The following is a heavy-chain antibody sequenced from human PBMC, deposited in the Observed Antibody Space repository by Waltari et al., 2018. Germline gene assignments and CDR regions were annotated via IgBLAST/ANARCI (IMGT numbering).Heavy chain of an antibody. CDR1: GYSFTSYW. J-gene: IGHJ5*02. V-gene: IGHV5-51*03. CDR2: IYPGDSDT. Sequence: EVQLVQSGAEVKKPGESLKISCKGSGYSFTSYWIGWVRQMPGKGLEWMGIIYPGDSDTRYSPSFQGQVTISADKSISTAYLQWSSLKASDTTMYYCARRRSSDYGDYELDWFDPWGQGTLVTVSS. CDR3: ARRRSSDYGDYELDWFDP. D-gene: IGHD4-17*01.